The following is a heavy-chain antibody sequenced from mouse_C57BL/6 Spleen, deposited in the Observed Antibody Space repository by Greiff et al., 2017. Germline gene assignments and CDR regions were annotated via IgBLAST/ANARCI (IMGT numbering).Heavy chain of an antibody. CDR1: GYAFSIYW. Sequence: QVQLQQSGAELVKPGASVKISCKASGYAFSIYWMNWVKQRPGKGLEWIGQIYPGDGDTNYNGKFKGKATLTADKSSSTAYMQLSSLTSEDSAVYFCARSYYGSSLYYAMDYWGQGTSVTVSS. CDR2: IYPGDGDT. J-gene: IGHJ4*01. CDR3: ARSYYGSSLYYAMDY. V-gene: IGHV1-80*01. D-gene: IGHD1-1*01.